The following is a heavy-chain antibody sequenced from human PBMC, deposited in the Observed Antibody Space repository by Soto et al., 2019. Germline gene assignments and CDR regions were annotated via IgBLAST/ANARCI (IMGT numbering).Heavy chain of an antibody. D-gene: IGHD1-26*01. Sequence: QVKLVESGGGVVQPGRSLRLSCAASGFNVSAYTMHWVRQAPGKGLEWVAVISSDGNHKYYTDCVKGRFTISRDTSTNTMYLRMNSLRAEDTAVYYCARWEQPLFDYWGQGTLVTVSS. CDR1: GFNVSAYT. V-gene: IGHV3-30-3*01. J-gene: IGHJ4*02. CDR2: ISSDGNHK. CDR3: ARWEQPLFDY.